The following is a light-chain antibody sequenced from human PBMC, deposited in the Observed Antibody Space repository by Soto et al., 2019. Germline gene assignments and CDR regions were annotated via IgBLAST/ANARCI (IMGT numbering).Light chain of an antibody. CDR3: QSYDSSVSGSDV. Sequence: QSVLTQPPSVSGAPGQRVTISCSGSDSNIGAGYDVHWYQQLPGTAPKLLIYGNRNRPSGVPDRFSGSKSGTSASLANTGLQAEDEADYYCQSYDSSVSGSDVFGTGTKLTVL. CDR1: DSNIGAGYD. CDR2: GNR. J-gene: IGLJ1*01. V-gene: IGLV1-40*01.